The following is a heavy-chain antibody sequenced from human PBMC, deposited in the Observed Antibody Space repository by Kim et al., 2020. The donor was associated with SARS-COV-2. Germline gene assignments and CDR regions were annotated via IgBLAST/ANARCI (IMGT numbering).Heavy chain of an antibody. J-gene: IGHJ4*02. V-gene: IGHV4-39*01. CDR2: IYYSGST. D-gene: IGHD3-9*01. Sequence: SETLSLTCTVSGGSISSSSYYWGWIRQPPGKGLEWIVSIYYSGSTYYNPSLKSRVTISVDTSKNQFSQKLSSVTAADTAVYYCARHGGVLRYFDWLSKAGYFDYWGQGTLVTVSS. CDR1: GGSISSSSYY. CDR3: ARHGGVLRYFDWLSKAGYFDY.